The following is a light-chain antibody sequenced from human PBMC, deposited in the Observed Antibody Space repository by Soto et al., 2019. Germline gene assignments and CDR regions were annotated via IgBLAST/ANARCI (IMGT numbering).Light chain of an antibody. CDR2: EVS. Sequence: QSALTQPASMSGSPGQSITISCTGSSSDVGRYNYVSWYQQHPGKAPKLVISEVSNRPSGVSDRFSGSKSGNTASLTIPGLQSEDEADYYCSSYTGTSSTLYVFGTGTKLTVL. CDR1: SSDVGRYNY. J-gene: IGLJ1*01. CDR3: SSYTGTSSTLYV. V-gene: IGLV2-14*01.